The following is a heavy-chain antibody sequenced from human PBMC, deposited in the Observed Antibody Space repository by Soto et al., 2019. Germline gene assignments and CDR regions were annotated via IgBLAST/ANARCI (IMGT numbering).Heavy chain of an antibody. J-gene: IGHJ6*02. V-gene: IGHV1-69*01. CDR1: GGTFSSYT. D-gene: IGHD5-18*01. CDR3: AKELDTATAIMDV. Sequence: QVQLVQSGAEVKKPGSSVKVSCKASGGTFSSYTINWVRQAPGQGLEWMGGIIPIFGTANYAQKFQGRVTITADESTSSAYMALSSLRSEDTAVYYCAKELDTATAIMDVWGQGTTVTVSS. CDR2: IIPIFGTA.